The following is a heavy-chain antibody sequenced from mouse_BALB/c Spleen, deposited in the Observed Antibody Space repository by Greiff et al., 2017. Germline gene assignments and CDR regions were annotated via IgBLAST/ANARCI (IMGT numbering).Heavy chain of an antibody. V-gene: IGHV1-80*01. J-gene: IGHJ3*01. D-gene: IGHD1-1*01. CDR3: ARGRNYSLAY. Sequence: VQLVESGAELVRPGSSVKISCKASGYAFSSYWMNWVKQRPGQGLEWIGQIYPGDGDTNYNGKFKGKATLTADKSSSTAYMQLSSLTSEDSAVYFCARGRNYSLAYWGQGTLVTVSA. CDR1: GYAFSSYW. CDR2: IYPGDGDT.